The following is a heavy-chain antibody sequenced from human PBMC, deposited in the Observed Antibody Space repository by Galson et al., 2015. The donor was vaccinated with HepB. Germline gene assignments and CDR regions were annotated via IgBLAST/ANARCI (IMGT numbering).Heavy chain of an antibody. CDR2: MGGNVEHT. V-gene: IGHV3-23*01. CDR1: GFRFKSYS. J-gene: IGHJ4*02. D-gene: IGHD5-18*01. CDR3: AKLQDVDTAYGEGYFDH. Sequence: SLRLSCAASGFRFKSYSMSWIRQSAGKGLEWVSVMGGNVEHTYYADSVKGRFTVSRDNSKDILYLQMNSLRADDTAIYYCAKLQDVDTAYGEGYFDHWGQGAPVTVSS.